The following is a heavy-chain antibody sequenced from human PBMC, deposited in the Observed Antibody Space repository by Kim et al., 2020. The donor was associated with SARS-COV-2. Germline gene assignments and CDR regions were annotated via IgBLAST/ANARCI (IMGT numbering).Heavy chain of an antibody. J-gene: IGHJ4*02. CDR3: ARDSRHYYVD. Sequence: STYYNPSLKSRVTISVDTSKNQFSLKLSSVTAADMAVYYCARDSRHYYVDWGQGTLVTVSS. D-gene: IGHD6-13*01. CDR2: ST. V-gene: IGHV4-39*07.